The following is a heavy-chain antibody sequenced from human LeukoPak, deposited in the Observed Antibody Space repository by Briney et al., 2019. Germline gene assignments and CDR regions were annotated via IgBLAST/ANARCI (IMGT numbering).Heavy chain of an antibody. J-gene: IGHJ3*01. Sequence: GGSLRLSCAGSGFTFSRYEMNWVRQAPGKGLEWISYISGSGDTIYYADSLKGRFTISRDISKNTLYLQMNSLRAEDTAVYYCVRDNHDGFDVWGQGTMVTVSS. D-gene: IGHD1-1*01. CDR2: ISGSGDTI. CDR1: GFTFSRYE. V-gene: IGHV3-48*03. CDR3: VRDNHDGFDV.